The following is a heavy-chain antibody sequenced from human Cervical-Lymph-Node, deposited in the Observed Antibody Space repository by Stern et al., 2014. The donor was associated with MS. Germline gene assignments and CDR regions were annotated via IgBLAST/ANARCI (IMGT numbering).Heavy chain of an antibody. Sequence: VQLVESGGGLVKPGGSLRLSCAASGFIFRDYYMSWIRQAPGKGLEWLSYITVESATFYADSVKGRFTISRDNAKNSLYLQMNSLTAEDTAVYYCARGEWSRDLQFYFDSWGQGTRVTVSS. CDR1: GFIFRDYY. D-gene: IGHD3-3*01. V-gene: IGHV3-11*01. CDR3: ARGEWSRDLQFYFDS. J-gene: IGHJ4*02. CDR2: ITVESAT.